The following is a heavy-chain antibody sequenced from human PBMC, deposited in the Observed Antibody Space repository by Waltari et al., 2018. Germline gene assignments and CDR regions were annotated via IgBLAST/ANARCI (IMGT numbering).Heavy chain of an antibody. CDR3: ARRFCTGGSCYGYALDV. CDR2: ISGSGTKT. CDR1: GFTFSLSG. J-gene: IGHJ6*02. D-gene: IGHD2-15*01. V-gene: IGHV3-23*04. Sequence: EVQLVESGGGRVTPGESLRLPCETSGFTFSLSGMPGGRQAPGLGLEWFGLISGSGTKTYYTDSVKGRLTISRDNSKNTLYLQMNSLGGEDTAVYFCARRFCTGGSCYGYALDVWGQGTTVTVSS.